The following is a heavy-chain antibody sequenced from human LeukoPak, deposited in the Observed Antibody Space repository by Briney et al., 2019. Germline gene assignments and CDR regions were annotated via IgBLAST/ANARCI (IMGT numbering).Heavy chain of an antibody. CDR2: IYYSGST. Sequence: PSETLSLTCAVYGGSFSGYYWSWIRQPPGKGLEWIGYIYYSGSTNYNPSLKSRVTISVDTSTNQFSLKLSSVTAADTAVYYCARYIAAAGMNWFDPWGQGTLVTVSS. CDR1: GGSFSGYY. V-gene: IGHV4-59*01. CDR3: ARYIAAAGMNWFDP. J-gene: IGHJ5*02. D-gene: IGHD6-13*01.